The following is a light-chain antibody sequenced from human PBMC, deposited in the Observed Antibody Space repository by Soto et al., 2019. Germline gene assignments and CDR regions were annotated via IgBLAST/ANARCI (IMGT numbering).Light chain of an antibody. Sequence: EIVMRKSSDTQSVSPGERANLSFRARQGVSIDLAWYQQTPGQAPRLLIYGASTRATGVPPTFSGSASGTDFTLTISSLQSEDFTVYYCQQYNRWPLTFGGGTKVDIK. CDR1: QGVSID. V-gene: IGKV3-15*01. CDR3: QQYNRWPLT. CDR2: GAS. J-gene: IGKJ4*01.